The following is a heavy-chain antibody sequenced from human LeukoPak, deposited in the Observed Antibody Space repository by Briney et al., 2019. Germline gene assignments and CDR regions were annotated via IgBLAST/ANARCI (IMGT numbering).Heavy chain of an antibody. J-gene: IGHJ6*03. CDR1: GGTFSSYA. CDR2: IIPIFGTA. CDR3: ARDLTAADYYYMDV. D-gene: IGHD6-13*01. V-gene: IGHV1-69*05. Sequence: SVKVSCKGSGGTFSSYAISWVRQAPGQGLEWMGGIIPIFGTANYAQKFQGRVTITTDESTSTAYMELSSLRSEDTAVYYCARDLTAADYYYMDVWGKGTTVTVSS.